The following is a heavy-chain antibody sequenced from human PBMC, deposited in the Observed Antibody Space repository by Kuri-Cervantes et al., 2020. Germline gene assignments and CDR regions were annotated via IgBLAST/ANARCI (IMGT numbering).Heavy chain of an antibody. J-gene: IGHJ5*02. V-gene: IGHV4-38-2*01. D-gene: IGHD1-14*01. Sequence: GSLRLSCAVSGYSISSGYYWGWIRQPPGKGLEWIGSIYHSGGTNYNPSLKSRVTMSVDTSKNQFSLHLTSLTAADTAMYYCARGRNGDTTSPPWGQGTLVTVSS. CDR2: IYHSGGT. CDR1: GYSISSGYY. CDR3: ARGRNGDTTSPP.